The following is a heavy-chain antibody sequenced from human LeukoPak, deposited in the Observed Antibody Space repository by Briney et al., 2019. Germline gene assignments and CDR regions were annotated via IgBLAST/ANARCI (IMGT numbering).Heavy chain of an antibody. J-gene: IGHJ3*02. CDR1: GGSISSGGYS. V-gene: IGHV4-30-2*01. CDR2: IYHSGST. CDR3: ARDRPRGPLGLDI. D-gene: IGHD1-14*01. Sequence: SETLSLTCAVSGGSISSGGYSWSWIRQPPGKGLEWIGYIYHSGSTYYNPSLKSRVTISVDRSKNQFSLKLSSVTAADTAVYYCARDRPRGPLGLDIWGQGTMVTVSS.